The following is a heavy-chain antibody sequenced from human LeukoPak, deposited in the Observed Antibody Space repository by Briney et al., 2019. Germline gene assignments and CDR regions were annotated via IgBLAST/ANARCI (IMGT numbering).Heavy chain of an antibody. V-gene: IGHV3-21*01. D-gene: IGHD1-1*01. CDR3: AREPLPRLTRNDAFDI. J-gene: IGHJ3*02. CDR1: GFTFSSYS. CDR2: ISSSSSYI. Sequence: GGSLRLSCAASGFTFSSYSMNWVRQAPGKGLEWVSSISSSSSYIYYADSVKGRFTISRDNAKNSLYLQMNSLRAEDTAVYYCAREPLPRLTRNDAFDIWGQGTMVTVSS.